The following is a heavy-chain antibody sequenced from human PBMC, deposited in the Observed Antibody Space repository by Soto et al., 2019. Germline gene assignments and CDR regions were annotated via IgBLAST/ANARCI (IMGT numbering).Heavy chain of an antibody. J-gene: IGHJ4*02. Sequence: QVQLQESGPGLVKPSQTLSLTCTVSGGSISSGGYYWSWIRQHPGKGLEWIGYIYYSGSSYYNPSLKSRVTISVDTSKNQFSLKLSSVTAADTAVYYCARGVTMVRGVIHTPYFDYWGQGTLVTVSS. D-gene: IGHD3-10*01. CDR1: GGSISSGGYY. V-gene: IGHV4-31*03. CDR3: ARGVTMVRGVIHTPYFDY. CDR2: IYYSGSS.